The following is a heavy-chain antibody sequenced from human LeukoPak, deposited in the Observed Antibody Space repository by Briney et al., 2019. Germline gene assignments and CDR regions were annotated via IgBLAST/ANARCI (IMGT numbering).Heavy chain of an antibody. D-gene: IGHD2-21*02. V-gene: IGHV3-13*01. CDR3: ARGLAYCGGDCYFYFDS. CDR1: GFTFSSYD. J-gene: IGHJ4*02. Sequence: GGSLRLSCAASGFTFSSYDIHWVRQATGKGLEWVSAIGTAGDTYYADSVRGRFSITRDNSKNTLYLQMNSLRAEDTAVYYCARGLAYCGGDCYFYFDSWGQGTLVTVSS. CDR2: IGTAGDT.